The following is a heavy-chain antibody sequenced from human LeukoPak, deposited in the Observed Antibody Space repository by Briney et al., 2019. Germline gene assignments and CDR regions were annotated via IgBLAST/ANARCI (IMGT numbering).Heavy chain of an antibody. V-gene: IGHV4-34*01. CDR2: INHSGST. CDR1: GGSFSGYY. D-gene: IGHD6-19*01. J-gene: IGHJ4*02. CDR3: ARGPGYSSGWYRY. Sequence: KASETLSLTCAVYGGSFSGYYWSWIRQPPGKGLEWIGEINHSGSTNYNPSLKSRVTTSVDTSKNQFSLKLSSVTAADTAVYYCARGPGYSSGWYRYWGQGTLVTVSS.